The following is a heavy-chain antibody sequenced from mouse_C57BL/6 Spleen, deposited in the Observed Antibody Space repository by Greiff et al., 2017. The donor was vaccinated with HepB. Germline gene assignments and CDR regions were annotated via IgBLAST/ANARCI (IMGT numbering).Heavy chain of an antibody. J-gene: IGHJ1*03. V-gene: IGHV5-15*01. D-gene: IGHD1-1*01. Sequence: EVKLVDSGGGLVQPGGSLKLSCAASGFTFSDYGMAWVRQAPRKGPEWVAFISNLAYSIYYADTVTGRFTISRENAKNTLYLEMSSLRSEDTAMYYCARLGYYGSSWYFDVWGTGTTVTVSS. CDR3: ARLGYYGSSWYFDV. CDR1: GFTFSDYG. CDR2: ISNLAYSI.